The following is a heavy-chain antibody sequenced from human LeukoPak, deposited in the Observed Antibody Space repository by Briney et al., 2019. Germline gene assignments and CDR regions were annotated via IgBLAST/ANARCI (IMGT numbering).Heavy chain of an antibody. Sequence: SETLSPTCAVYGGSFSGYYWSWIRQPPGKGLEWIAYISDIGSINYNPSLKSRVTISLDTSKNQFSLKLSSVTAADTAVYYCAGHHPRNTVDFWGQGTLVTVSS. CDR2: ISDIGSI. CDR1: GGSFSGYY. CDR3: AGHHPRNTVDF. V-gene: IGHV4-59*08. J-gene: IGHJ4*02. D-gene: IGHD2/OR15-2a*01.